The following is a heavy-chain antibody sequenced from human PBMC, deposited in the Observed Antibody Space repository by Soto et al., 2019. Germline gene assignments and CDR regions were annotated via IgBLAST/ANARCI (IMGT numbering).Heavy chain of an antibody. CDR2: IWNDGSKK. V-gene: IGHV3-33*01. CDR3: ARESGYSSADKRRSGGYYDMDV. CDR1: GFTFRNYG. D-gene: IGHD5-18*01. J-gene: IGHJ6*02. Sequence: GSLRLSCGLSGFTFRNYGMHWVRLAPGKGLEWVAVIWNDGSKKEYGDSVKGRFTISRDNSKNTLYLQMSSLRAEDTAMYYCARESGYSSADKRRSGGYYDMDVWGQGTSVTVS.